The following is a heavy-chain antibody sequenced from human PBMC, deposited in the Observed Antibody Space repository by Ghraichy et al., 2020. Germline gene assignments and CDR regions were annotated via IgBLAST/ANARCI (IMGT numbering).Heavy chain of an antibody. Sequence: LSITCVGSGFTLSTYSMNWVRQAPGKGLEWVSYITSSSRTKSYADSVKGRFTISRDNAQNSLYLQMNNLRDEDTAIYYCARGSRVVRFYYYDGMDVWGQGTTVTVSS. CDR3: ARGSRVVRFYYYDGMDV. CDR2: ITSSSRTK. V-gene: IGHV3-48*02. CDR1: GFTLSTYS. D-gene: IGHD4-23*01. J-gene: IGHJ6*02.